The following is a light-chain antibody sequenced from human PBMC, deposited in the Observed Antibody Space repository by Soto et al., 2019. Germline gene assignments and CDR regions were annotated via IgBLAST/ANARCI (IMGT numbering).Light chain of an antibody. CDR1: QSVSNNY. CDR3: QQYGSSSWT. J-gene: IGKJ1*01. Sequence: EIVLTQSPGTLSLSPGERATLSCRASQSVSNNYLAWYQKKPGHAPRLLIYGASSRATGIPDRFSGSGSGTDFTLTISRLEPEDFAVYYCQQYGSSSWTFGQGTKVE. V-gene: IGKV3-20*01. CDR2: GAS.